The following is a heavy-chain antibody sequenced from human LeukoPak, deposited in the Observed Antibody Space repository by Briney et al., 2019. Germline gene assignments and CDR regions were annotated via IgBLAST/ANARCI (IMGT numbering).Heavy chain of an antibody. J-gene: IGHJ4*02. CDR3: AKDGLAYCGGDCYSDY. Sequence: HPGRSLRLSCAASGFTFSSYGMHWVRQAPGKGLEWVAVISYDGSNKYYADSVKGRFTISRDNSKNTLYLQMNSLRAEDTAVYYCAKDGLAYCGGDCYSDYWGQGTLVTVSS. CDR1: GFTFSSYG. D-gene: IGHD2-21*02. CDR2: ISYDGSNK. V-gene: IGHV3-30*18.